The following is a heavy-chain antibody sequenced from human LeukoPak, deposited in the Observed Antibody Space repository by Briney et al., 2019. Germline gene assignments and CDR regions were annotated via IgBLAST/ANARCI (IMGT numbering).Heavy chain of an antibody. CDR3: TTEDPRYYYGSGSYSNWFDP. CDR1: GFTFSKAW. CDR2: IKSKTDGGTT. V-gene: IGHV3-15*01. D-gene: IGHD3-10*01. J-gene: IGHJ5*02. Sequence: GGSLRLPCAASGFTFSKAWVSWVRQAPGKGLEWVGRIKSKTDGGTTDNAAPVKGRFTISRDDSKNTLYLQMNSLKTEDTAVYYCTTEDPRYYYGSGSYSNWFDPWGQGTLVTVSS.